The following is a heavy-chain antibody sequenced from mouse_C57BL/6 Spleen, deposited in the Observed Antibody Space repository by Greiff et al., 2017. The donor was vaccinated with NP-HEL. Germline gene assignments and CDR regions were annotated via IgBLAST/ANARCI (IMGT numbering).Heavy chain of an antibody. J-gene: IGHJ4*01. CDR3: TRSDYDYDEKIFYYAMDY. Sequence: VQLQQSGAELVRPGASVTLSCKASGYTFTDYEMHWVKQTPVHGLEWIGAIDPETGGTAYKQKFKGKAILTADKSSSTAYMELRSLTSEDSAVYYGTRSDYDYDEKIFYYAMDYWGQGTSVTVSS. D-gene: IGHD2-4*01. CDR2: IDPETGGT. V-gene: IGHV1-15*01. CDR1: GYTFTDYE.